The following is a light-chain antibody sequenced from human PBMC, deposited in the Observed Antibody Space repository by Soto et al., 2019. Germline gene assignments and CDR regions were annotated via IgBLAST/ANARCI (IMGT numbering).Light chain of an antibody. CDR1: QGISSY. CDR2: AAS. CDR3: QQLTL. Sequence: DIQLTQSPSFLSGSVGDRVTITCRASQGISSYLAWYQQKPGKAPKLLIYAASTLQSGVPSRFSGSGSGTEFTLTISSLQPEDFATYYCQQLTLFGPGTKVDIK. J-gene: IGKJ3*01. V-gene: IGKV1-9*01.